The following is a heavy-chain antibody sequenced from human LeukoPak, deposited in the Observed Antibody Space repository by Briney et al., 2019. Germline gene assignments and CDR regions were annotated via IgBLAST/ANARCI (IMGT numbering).Heavy chain of an antibody. Sequence: TGGSLRLSCAASGFTFSDHYMDWVRQAPGKGLEWVARSRNKANSYTTEYPASVKGRFTISRDASKNSLYLQMNSLNIEDTAVYYCVRGKNSFDIRGHGTMVTVSS. CDR3: VRGKNSFDI. D-gene: IGHD2/OR15-2a*01. CDR2: SRNKANSYTT. J-gene: IGHJ3*02. CDR1: GFTFSDHY. V-gene: IGHV3-72*01.